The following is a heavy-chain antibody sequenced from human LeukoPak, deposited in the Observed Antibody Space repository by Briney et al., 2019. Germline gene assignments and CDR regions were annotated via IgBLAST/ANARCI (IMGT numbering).Heavy chain of an antibody. D-gene: IGHD5-18*01. CDR1: GGSISSSRYY. CDR2: IYYSGST. Sequence: SDTLSLTCSVSGGSISSSRYYWGGIRPPPGKGLEWIGSIYYSGSTYYNPSLKSRVTISVDTSKNQFSLKLSSVTAADTAVYYCARDVDTAMVEYFDYWGQGTPVTVSS. CDR3: ARDVDTAMVEYFDY. J-gene: IGHJ4*02. V-gene: IGHV4-39*07.